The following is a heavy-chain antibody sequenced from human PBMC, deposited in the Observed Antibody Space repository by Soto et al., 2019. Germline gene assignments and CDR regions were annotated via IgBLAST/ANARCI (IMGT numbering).Heavy chain of an antibody. J-gene: IGHJ4*02. CDR2: ISAYNGNT. Sequence: ASVKVPSKASGYTFTSYGISPVRQSPGPGLEWMGWISAYNGNTNYAQKLQGRVTMTTDTSTSTAYMELRSLRSDDTDVYYCARYPYGDYDYWGQGTLVTVSS. V-gene: IGHV1-18*01. D-gene: IGHD4-17*01. CDR1: GYTFTSYG. CDR3: ARYPYGDYDY.